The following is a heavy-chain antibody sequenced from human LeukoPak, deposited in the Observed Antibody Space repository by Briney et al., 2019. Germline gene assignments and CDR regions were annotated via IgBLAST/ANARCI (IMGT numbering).Heavy chain of an antibody. CDR1: GFTFSSYW. V-gene: IGHV3-7*01. Sequence: GGSLRLSCAASGFTFSSYWMSWVRQAPGKGLEWVANIKQDGSEKYYVDSVKGRFTISRDNAKNSLYLQMNSLRAEDTAVYYCARVGSSGWDAFDIWGQGTMVTVSS. J-gene: IGHJ3*02. CDR2: IKQDGSEK. D-gene: IGHD6-19*01. CDR3: ARVGSSGWDAFDI.